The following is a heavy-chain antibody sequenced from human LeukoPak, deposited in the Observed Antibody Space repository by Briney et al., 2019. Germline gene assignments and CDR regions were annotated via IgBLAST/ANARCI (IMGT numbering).Heavy chain of an antibody. CDR3: AREAAAGRFDY. CDR2: ISSSSSYI. V-gene: IGHV3-21*01. CDR1: GFTFSSYS. D-gene: IGHD6-13*01. J-gene: IGHJ4*02. Sequence: GGSLRLSCAASGFTFSSYSMNWVRQAPGKGLEWVSSISSSSSYIYYADSVKGRFTIPRDNAKNSLYLQMNSLRAEDTAVYYCAREAAAGRFDYWGQGTLVTVSS.